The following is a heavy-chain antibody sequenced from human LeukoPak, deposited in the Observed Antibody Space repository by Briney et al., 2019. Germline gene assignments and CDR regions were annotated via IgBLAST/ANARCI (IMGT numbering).Heavy chain of an antibody. D-gene: IGHD6-19*01. CDR2: INHSGST. CDR1: GGSFSGYY. CDR3: ARGPGIAVAGYFDY. V-gene: IGHV4-34*01. Sequence: SETLSLTCAVYGGSFSGYYWSWIRQPPGKGLEWIGEINHSGSTNYNPSLKSRVTISVDTSKNQFSLKLSSVTAADTAVYYCARGPGIAVAGYFDYWGQGTVVTVSS. J-gene: IGHJ4*02.